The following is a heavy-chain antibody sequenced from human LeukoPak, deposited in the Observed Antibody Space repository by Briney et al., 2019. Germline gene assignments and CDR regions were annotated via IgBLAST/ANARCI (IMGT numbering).Heavy chain of an antibody. J-gene: IGHJ4*02. CDR1: GGTLSSYA. D-gene: IGHD4-17*01. CDR2: IIPIFGTA. V-gene: IGHV1-69*05. CDR3: ARHTVTTYYFDY. Sequence: GASVKVSCKASGGTLSSYAISWVRQAPGQGLEWMGRIIPIFGTANYAQKFQGRVTITTDESTSTAYMELSSLRSEDTAVYYCARHTVTTYYFDYWGQGTLVTVSS.